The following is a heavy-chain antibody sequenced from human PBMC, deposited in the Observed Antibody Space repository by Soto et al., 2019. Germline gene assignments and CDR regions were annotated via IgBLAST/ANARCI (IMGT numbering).Heavy chain of an antibody. D-gene: IGHD2-2*01. J-gene: IGHJ6*03. Sequence: GGSLRLSCAASGFTFSSYGMHWVRQAPGKGLEWVAVIWYDGSNKYYADSVKGRFTISRDNSKNTLYLQMNSLRAEDTAVYYCARVGVGYCSSTSCSHYYYYYMDVWGKGTTVTVSS. CDR1: GFTFSSYG. V-gene: IGHV3-33*01. CDR2: IWYDGSNK. CDR3: ARVGVGYCSSTSCSHYYYYYMDV.